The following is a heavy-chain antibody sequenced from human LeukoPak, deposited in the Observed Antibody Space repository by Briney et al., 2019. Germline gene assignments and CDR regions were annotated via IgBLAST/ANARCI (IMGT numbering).Heavy chain of an antibody. CDR3: ARDRWDSSGWVYWYFDL. D-gene: IGHD6-19*01. V-gene: IGHV3-7*01. CDR1: GFTFSTYW. J-gene: IGHJ2*01. CDR2: IKRDGSEK. Sequence: GGSLRLSCAASGFTFSTYWMTWVRQAPGKGLEWVANIKRDGSEKNYVDSVKGRFTISRDNAKNSLYLQMNSLRAEDTAVYYCARDRWDSSGWVYWYFDLWGRGTLVTVSS.